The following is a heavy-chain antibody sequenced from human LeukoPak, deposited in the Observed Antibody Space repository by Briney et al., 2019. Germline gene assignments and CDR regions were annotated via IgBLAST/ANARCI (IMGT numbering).Heavy chain of an antibody. Sequence: ASVKVSCKASGYTFTSYDINWVRQATGQGLEWMGWMNPNSGNTGYAQKLQGRVTMTTDTSTSTAYMELRSLRSDDTAVYYCARDRQLVLGGTDYWGQGTLVTVSS. D-gene: IGHD6-13*01. J-gene: IGHJ4*02. V-gene: IGHV1-8*01. CDR3: ARDRQLVLGGTDY. CDR2: MNPNSGNT. CDR1: GYTFTSYD.